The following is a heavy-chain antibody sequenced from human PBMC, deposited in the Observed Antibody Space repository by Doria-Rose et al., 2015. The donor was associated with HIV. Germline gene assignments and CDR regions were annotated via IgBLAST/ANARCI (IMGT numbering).Heavy chain of an antibody. CDR2: ISGGGDST. D-gene: IGHD3-3*02. Sequence: EVQLLESGGGLGQPGGPLRLSCAASGFRFSNHAMSWVRQPPGKGLEWVAGISGGGDSTNHADSVEGRFTISRDNSNNMVYLQMTSLRVEDTAVYFCAKENPTFQYWGQGILVTVSS. CDR3: AKENPTFQY. CDR1: GFRFSNHA. V-gene: IGHV3-23*01. J-gene: IGHJ4*02.